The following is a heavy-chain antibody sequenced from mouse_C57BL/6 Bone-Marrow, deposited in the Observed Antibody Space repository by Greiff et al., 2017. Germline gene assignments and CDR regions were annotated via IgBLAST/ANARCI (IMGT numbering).Heavy chain of an antibody. CDR1: GYTFTSYG. CDR2: IYPRSGNT. V-gene: IGHV1-81*01. J-gene: IGHJ1*03. Sequence: QVQLQQSGAELARPGASVKLSCKASGYTFTSYGISWVKQRPGQGLEWIGEIYPRSGNTYYNEKFKGKATLTADKSSSTAYMELRSLTSEDSAVYFCARGKDFWYVDVWGTGTTVTVSS. CDR3: ARGKDFWYVDV.